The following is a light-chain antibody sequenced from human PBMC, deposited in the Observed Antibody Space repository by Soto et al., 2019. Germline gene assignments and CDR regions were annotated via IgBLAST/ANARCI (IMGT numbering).Light chain of an antibody. V-gene: IGKV1-33*01. CDR1: QDIINY. J-gene: IGKJ4*01. CDR2: DAS. CDR3: QQYDNLPLT. Sequence: DIQMTQSTSSLSASVGDRVTITCQASQDIINYLNWYQQKPGKAPKLLIYDASNLETGVPSRFSGSGSGTDFTFTISSLQPEDIATYYCQQYDNLPLTFGGGTKVDIK.